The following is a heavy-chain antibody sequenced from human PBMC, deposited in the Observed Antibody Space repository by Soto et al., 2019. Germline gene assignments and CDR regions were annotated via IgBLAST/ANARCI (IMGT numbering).Heavy chain of an antibody. CDR1: GGSISSSNW. Sequence: PSETLSLTCAVSGGSISSSNWWSWVRQPPGKGLEWIGEIYHSGSTNYNPPLKSRVTISVDKSKNQFSLKLSSVTAADTAVYYCARGRVSGGSYLRTARRGYYFDYWGQGTLVTVSS. V-gene: IGHV4-4*02. J-gene: IGHJ4*02. D-gene: IGHD1-26*01. CDR2: IYHSGST. CDR3: ARGRVSGGSYLRTARRGYYFDY.